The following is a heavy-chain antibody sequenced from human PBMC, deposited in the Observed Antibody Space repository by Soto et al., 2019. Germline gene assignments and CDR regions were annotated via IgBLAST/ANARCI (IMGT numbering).Heavy chain of an antibody. J-gene: IGHJ6*02. D-gene: IGHD3-3*01. CDR3: ARGRFLEWLLTNYYYYYGMDV. CDR2: INAGNGNT. CDR1: GYTFTSYA. Sequence: QVQLVQSGAEVKKPGASVKVSCKASGYTFTSYAMHWVHQAPGQRLEWMGWINAGNGNTKYSQKFRGRVTITRDTSASTAYMELSSLRSEDTAVYYCARGRFLEWLLTNYYYYYGMDVWGQGTTVTVSS. V-gene: IGHV1-3*01.